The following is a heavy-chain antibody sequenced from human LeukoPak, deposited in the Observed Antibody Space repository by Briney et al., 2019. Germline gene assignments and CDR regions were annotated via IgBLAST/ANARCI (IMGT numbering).Heavy chain of an antibody. Sequence: PSETLSLTCTVSAVSITSYKWSWHRHSAGKGLGWIGFIASSGRTDYTPSLTSRVSMSVDTSKNQVFLRLSSVTAEDTAVYYCATAYDNKIVPYDCWGQGILVTVSS. J-gene: IGHJ4*02. CDR2: IASSGRT. CDR3: ATAYDNKIVPYDC. CDR1: AVSITSYK. V-gene: IGHV4-4*09. D-gene: IGHD3-9*01.